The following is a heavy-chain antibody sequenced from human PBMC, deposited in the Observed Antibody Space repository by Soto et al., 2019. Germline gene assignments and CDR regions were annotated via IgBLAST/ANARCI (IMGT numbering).Heavy chain of an antibody. V-gene: IGHV1-46*01. CDR2: INPSGGST. CDR1: GYTFTSYY. CDR3: ARIVAGGGGGYYGMDV. J-gene: IGHJ6*02. D-gene: IGHD2-15*01. Sequence: ASVKVSCKASGYTFTSYYMHWVRQAPGQGLEWMGIINPSGGSTSYAQKFQGRVTMTRDTSTSTVYMELSSLRSEDTAVYYCARIVAGGGGGYYGMDVWGQGTTGTVSS.